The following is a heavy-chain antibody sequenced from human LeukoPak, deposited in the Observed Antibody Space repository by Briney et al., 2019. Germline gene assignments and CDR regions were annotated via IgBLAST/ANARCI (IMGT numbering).Heavy chain of an antibody. D-gene: IGHD5-18*01. CDR2: DDPEDGET. CDR3: ATQASYGFIDY. J-gene: IGHJ4*02. V-gene: IGHV1-69-2*01. CDR1: GYTLTDYY. Sequence: ASVKVSCKVSGYTLTDYYMHWVQQAPGKGLEWMGLDDPEDGETIYAEKFQGRVTITADTSTDTAYMELSSLRSEDTAVYYCATQASYGFIDYWGQGTRVTVSS.